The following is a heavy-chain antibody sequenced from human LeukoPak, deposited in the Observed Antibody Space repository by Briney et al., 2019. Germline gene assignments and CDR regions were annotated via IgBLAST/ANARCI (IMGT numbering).Heavy chain of an antibody. J-gene: IGHJ4*02. V-gene: IGHV1-24*01. D-gene: IGHD3-16*02. CDR3: ATGKFYDYVWGSYRSTPFDY. Sequence: ASVKVSCKVSGYTLTELSMHWVRQAPGKGLEWMGGFDPEDGETFYAQKFQGRVTMTEDTSTDTAYMELSSLRSEDTAVYYCATGKFYDYVWGSYRSTPFDYWGQGTLVTVSS. CDR2: FDPEDGET. CDR1: GYTLTELS.